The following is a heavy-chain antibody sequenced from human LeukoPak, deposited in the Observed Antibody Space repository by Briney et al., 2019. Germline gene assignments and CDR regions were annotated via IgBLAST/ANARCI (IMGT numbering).Heavy chain of an antibody. Sequence: GSLRLSCAASGFTFSSYAMHWVRQAPGKGLEWVAVISYDGSNKYYADSVKGRFTISRDNSKNTLYLQMNSLRAEDTAVYYCARDHGSAYSSASEFDYWGQGTLVTVSS. J-gene: IGHJ4*02. CDR3: ARDHGSAYSSASEFDY. D-gene: IGHD6-6*01. V-gene: IGHV3-30-3*01. CDR2: ISYDGSNK. CDR1: GFTFSSYA.